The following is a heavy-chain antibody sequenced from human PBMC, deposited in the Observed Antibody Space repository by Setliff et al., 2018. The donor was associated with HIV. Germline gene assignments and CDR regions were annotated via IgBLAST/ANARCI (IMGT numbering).Heavy chain of an antibody. CDR1: GGSISSGAYY. V-gene: IGHV4-31*03. D-gene: IGHD2-8*01. J-gene: IGHJ1*01. CDR2: IYYSGST. Sequence: NPSETLSLTCTVSGGSISSGAYYWSWIRQHPGKGLEWITHIYYSGSTYYNPSLKSRVTISLDKSKNQFSLKLSSVSAADTAVYYCARGAYCPDGVCYVGQYFQDWGQGTLVTVSS. CDR3: ARGAYCPDGVCYVGQYFQD.